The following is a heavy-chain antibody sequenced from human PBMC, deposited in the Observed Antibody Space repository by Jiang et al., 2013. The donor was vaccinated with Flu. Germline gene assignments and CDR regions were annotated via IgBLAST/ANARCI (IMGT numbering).Heavy chain of an antibody. Sequence: QTLSLTCAISGDSVSSNSAAWNWIRQSPSRGLEWLGRTYYRSKWYNDYAVSVKSRITINPDTSKNQFSLQLNSVTPEDTAVYYCARGRGLEYSSSSPRGYFDYWGQGTLVTVSS. J-gene: IGHJ4*02. CDR1: GDSVSSNSAA. V-gene: IGHV6-1*01. CDR3: ARGRGLEYSSSSPRGYFDY. D-gene: IGHD6-6*01. CDR2: TYYRSKWYN.